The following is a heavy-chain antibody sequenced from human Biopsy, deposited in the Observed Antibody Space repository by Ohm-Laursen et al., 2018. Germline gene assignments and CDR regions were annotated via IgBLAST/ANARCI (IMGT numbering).Heavy chain of an antibody. V-gene: IGHV3-15*01. J-gene: IGHJ6*02. CDR1: GFTFGDAW. CDR3: STGGGDFYYNGMDV. D-gene: IGHD3-16*01. Sequence: SLRLSCTAFGFTFGDAWMSWIRQAPGKGLEWVDRIKSKFDGETTDYAAPVKGRFIISRDDSKSTLFLQMNSLKVEDTGVYFCSTGGGDFYYNGMDVWGQGTTVTVSS. CDR2: IKSKFDGETT.